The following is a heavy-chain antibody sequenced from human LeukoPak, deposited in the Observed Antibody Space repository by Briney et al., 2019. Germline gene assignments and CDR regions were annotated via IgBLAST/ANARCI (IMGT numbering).Heavy chain of an antibody. CDR2: IHSKTDGGTT. Sequence: GGGLTLTCLATGFTFSQPRITRVRQPPAKELARVGHIHSKTDGGTTDYAAPLKGRFTISRDDSKSRLYLQMNSLKTDDTAVYFCATNDYDDYIPDSWGQGTLVTVSS. D-gene: IGHD4-17*01. V-gene: IGHV3-15*01. J-gene: IGHJ4*02. CDR3: ATNDYDDYIPDS. CDR1: GFTFSQPR.